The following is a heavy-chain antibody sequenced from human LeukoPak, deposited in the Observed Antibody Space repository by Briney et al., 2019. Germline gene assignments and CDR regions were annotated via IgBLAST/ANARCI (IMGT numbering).Heavy chain of an antibody. D-gene: IGHD6-13*01. J-gene: IGHJ6*04. Sequence: PGGSLRLSCAASGFTVSSNYMSWVRQAPGKGLEWVSVIYSGGSTYYADSVKGRFTISRDNSKNTLYLQMNSLRAEDTAVYYCTSTRLAAAGTKGSRDVWGKGTTVTVSS. V-gene: IGHV3-53*01. CDR2: IYSGGST. CDR1: GFTVSSNY. CDR3: TSTRLAAAGTKGSRDV.